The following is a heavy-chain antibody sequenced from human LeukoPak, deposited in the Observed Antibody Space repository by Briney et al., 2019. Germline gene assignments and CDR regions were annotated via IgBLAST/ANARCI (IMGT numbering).Heavy chain of an antibody. Sequence: KPGGFLRLSCAASGFTFSSYSMNWVRQAPGKGLEWVSSISSSSSYIYYADSVKGRFTISRDNAKNSLYLQMNSLRAEDTAVYYCARDVRGIKLGRHAFDIWGQGTMVTVSS. CDR2: ISSSSSYI. J-gene: IGHJ3*02. V-gene: IGHV3-21*01. CDR3: ARDVRGIKLGRHAFDI. D-gene: IGHD1-26*01. CDR1: GFTFSSYS.